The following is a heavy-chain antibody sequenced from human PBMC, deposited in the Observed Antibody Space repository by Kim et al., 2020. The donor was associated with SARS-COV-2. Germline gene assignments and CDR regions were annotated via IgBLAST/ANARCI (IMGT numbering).Heavy chain of an antibody. J-gene: IGHJ4*02. Sequence: GGSLRLSCGVSGIDFSAYGMFWVRQAPGKGLEWVAINPSHSGDIYYADSVRGRFTISRDNSKNTLYLQMNDLRADDTAVYYCARDMSGVFDYWGQGTLVTVSS. CDR3: ARDMSGVFDY. CDR1: GIDFSAYG. CDR2: NPSHSGDI. V-gene: IGHV3-33*05.